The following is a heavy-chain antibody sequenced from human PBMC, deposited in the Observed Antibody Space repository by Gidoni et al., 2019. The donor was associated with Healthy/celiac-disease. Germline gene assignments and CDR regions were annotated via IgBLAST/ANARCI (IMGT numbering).Heavy chain of an antibody. CDR1: GGSISSSCYY. Sequence: QLQLQESGPGLVKPSETLSLTCTVSGGSISSSCYYWGWIRQPPGKGLEWIGSIYYSGSTYYNPSLKSRVTISADTSKNQFSLKLSSVTAADTAVYYCASPKTTDLGYYYYGMDVWGQGTTVAVSS. CDR2: IYYSGST. J-gene: IGHJ6*02. V-gene: IGHV4-39*01. CDR3: ASPKTTDLGYYYYGMDV. D-gene: IGHD4-17*01.